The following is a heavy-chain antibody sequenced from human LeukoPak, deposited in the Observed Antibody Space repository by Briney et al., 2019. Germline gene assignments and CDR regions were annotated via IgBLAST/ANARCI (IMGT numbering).Heavy chain of an antibody. V-gene: IGHV4-39*01. CDR2: IYYSGST. J-gene: IGHJ4*02. D-gene: IGHD6-19*01. Sequence: TSETLSLTCTVSGGSISTSSYYWGWIRQPPGKGLECIGNIYYSGSTYYNPSLKSRVTISEDTSKNQFSLKLTSVTAADTAVYYCARLVAGLFDYWGQGTLVTVSS. CDR3: ARLVAGLFDY. CDR1: GGSISTSSYY.